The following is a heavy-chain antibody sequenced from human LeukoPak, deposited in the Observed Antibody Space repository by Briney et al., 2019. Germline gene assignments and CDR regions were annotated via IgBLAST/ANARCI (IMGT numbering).Heavy chain of an antibody. Sequence: PSETLSLTCTVSGGSISSGSYYWSWIRQPAGKGLEWIGRIYTSGSTNYNPSLKSRVTISVDTSKNQFSLKLSSVTAADTAVYYCASSDYDSSGDAHGYWGQGTLVTVSS. J-gene: IGHJ4*02. CDR3: ASSDYDSSGDAHGY. CDR1: GGSISSGSYY. D-gene: IGHD3-22*01. V-gene: IGHV4-61*02. CDR2: IYTSGST.